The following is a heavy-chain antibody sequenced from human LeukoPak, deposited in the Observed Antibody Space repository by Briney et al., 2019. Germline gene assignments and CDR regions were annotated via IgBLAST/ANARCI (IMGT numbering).Heavy chain of an antibody. CDR2: IYYSGST. D-gene: IGHD1-26*01. CDR3: ARHSGSYVPSAFDY. Sequence: SETLSLTCTVSGGSISTYYWNWMRQSPGKGLEWIGYIYYSGSTNYNPSLKSRVTISVDTSKNQFSLKLSSVTAADTAVYYCARHSGSYVPSAFDYWGQGTLVTVSS. J-gene: IGHJ4*02. CDR1: GGSISTYY. V-gene: IGHV4-59*08.